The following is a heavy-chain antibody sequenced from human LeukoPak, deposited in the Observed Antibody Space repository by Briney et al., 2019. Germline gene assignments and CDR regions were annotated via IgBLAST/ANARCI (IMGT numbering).Heavy chain of an antibody. CDR3: AKEFGAASKPGAAGFDY. J-gene: IGHJ4*02. D-gene: IGHD6-13*01. V-gene: IGHV3-43*01. CDR2: ISWDGGST. Sequence: GGSLRLSCAASGFTFDDYTMHWVRQAPGKGLEWVSLISWDGGSTYYADSVKGRFTISRDNSKNSLYLQMNSLRTEDTALYYCAKEFGAASKPGAAGFDYWGQGTLVTVPS. CDR1: GFTFDDYT.